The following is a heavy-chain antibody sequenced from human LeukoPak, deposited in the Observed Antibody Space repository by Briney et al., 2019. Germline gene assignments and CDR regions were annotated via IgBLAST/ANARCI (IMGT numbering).Heavy chain of an antibody. CDR3: AREPADTAGAFDI. CDR2: IYYSGST. Sequence: SETLSLTCTVSGGSISSYYWSWIRQPPGKGLEWIGYIYYSGSTNYNPSLKSRVTISVDTSKNQFSLKLSSVTAADTAVYYCAREPADTAGAFDIWGQGTMVTVSS. J-gene: IGHJ3*02. D-gene: IGHD5-18*01. CDR1: GGSISSYY. V-gene: IGHV4-59*01.